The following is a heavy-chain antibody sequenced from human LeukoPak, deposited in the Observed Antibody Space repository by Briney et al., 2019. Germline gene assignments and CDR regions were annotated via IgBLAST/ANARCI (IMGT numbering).Heavy chain of an antibody. J-gene: IGHJ4*02. CDR2: IKQDGSEK. CDR1: GFTFSSYW. D-gene: IGHD6-19*01. Sequence: GGSLRLSCAAYGFTFSSYWMSWVRQAPGKGLEWVANIKQDGSEKYYVDSVKGRFTISRDNAKNSLYLQMNSLRAEDTAVYYCARQWQWLVQGVSVFDYWGQGTLVTVSS. CDR3: ARQWQWLVQGVSVFDY. V-gene: IGHV3-7*01.